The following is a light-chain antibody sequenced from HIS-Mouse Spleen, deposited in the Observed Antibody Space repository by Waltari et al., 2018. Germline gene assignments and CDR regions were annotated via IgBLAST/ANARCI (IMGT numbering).Light chain of an antibody. V-gene: IGKV1-9*01. CDR3: QQLNSYPPT. J-gene: IGKJ1*01. CDR1: QGISSY. Sequence: DIQLTQSPSFLSASVGDRVTITCRASQGISSYLAWYQQKPGKAPKRLIYAASTLQSGVPSRFSGSGSGTEFTLTISSLQPEDIATYDCQQLNSYPPTFGQGTKVEIK. CDR2: AAS.